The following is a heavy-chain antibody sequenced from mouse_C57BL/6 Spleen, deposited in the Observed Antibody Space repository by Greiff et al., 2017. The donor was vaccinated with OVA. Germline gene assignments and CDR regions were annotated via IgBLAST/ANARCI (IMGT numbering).Heavy chain of an antibody. D-gene: IGHD1-1*01. Sequence: VQLQQSGAELVKPGASVKISCKASGYAFSSYWMNWVKQRPGKGLEWIGQIYPGDGDTNYNGKFKGKATLTADKSSSTAYMQLSSLTSEDSAVYFCARETTVVHFDYWGKGTTLTVSS. CDR3: ARETTVVHFDY. V-gene: IGHV1-80*01. CDR2: IYPGDGDT. CDR1: GYAFSSYW. J-gene: IGHJ2*01.